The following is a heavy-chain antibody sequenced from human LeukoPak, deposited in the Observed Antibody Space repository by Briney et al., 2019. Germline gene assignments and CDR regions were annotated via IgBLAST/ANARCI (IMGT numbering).Heavy chain of an antibody. CDR2: IIPIFGTA. D-gene: IGHD4-23*01. J-gene: IGHJ4*02. Sequence: ASVKVSCKASGGTFSSYAISWVRQAPGQGLEWMGGIIPIFGTANYAQKFQGRVTITADESTSTAYMELSSLRSEDTAVCYCARGAFYGGNPEGFDYWGQGTLVTVSS. CDR1: GGTFSSYA. V-gene: IGHV1-69*13. CDR3: ARGAFYGGNPEGFDY.